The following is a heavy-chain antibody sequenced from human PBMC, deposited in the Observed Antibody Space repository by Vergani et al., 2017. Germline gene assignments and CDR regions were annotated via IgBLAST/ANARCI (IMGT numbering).Heavy chain of an antibody. CDR2: IIPIFGTA. J-gene: IGHJ4*02. Sequence: QVHLVQSGAELKIPGSSVRVSCKTSGDIFNSSGISWVRQAPGQGLEWIGRIIPIFGTANYAQKFQGRVTITADESTSTAYMELSSLRSEDTAVYYCASRGHGDSPYYWGQGTLVTVSS. CDR1: GDIFNSSG. CDR3: ASRGHGDSPYY. D-gene: IGHD4-17*01. V-gene: IGHV1-69*13.